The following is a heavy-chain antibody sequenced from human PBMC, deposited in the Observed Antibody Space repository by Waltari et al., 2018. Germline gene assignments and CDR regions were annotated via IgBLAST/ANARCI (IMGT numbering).Heavy chain of an antibody. J-gene: IGHJ2*01. CDR2: IYHSGST. Sequence: QVQLQESGPGLVKPSGTLSLTCAVSGGSISSSNWWSWVRQPPGKGLAWIGEIYHSGSTTDNPSLKSRVTRSVDKSKNQFALKLSSVTAADTAVYYWARGYSSGLGYFDLWGRGTLVTVSS. CDR1: GGSISSSNW. D-gene: IGHD6-19*01. V-gene: IGHV4-4*02. CDR3: ARGYSSGLGYFDL.